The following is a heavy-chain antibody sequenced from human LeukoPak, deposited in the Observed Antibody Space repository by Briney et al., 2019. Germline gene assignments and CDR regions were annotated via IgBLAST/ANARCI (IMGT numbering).Heavy chain of an antibody. J-gene: IGHJ4*02. Sequence: ASVKVSCKASGYTFTSYDINWVRQATGQGLEWMGWMNPNSGNTGYAQKFQGRVTMTRNTSISTAYMELSSLRSEDTAVYYCARGFGMTTVTYGCGYWGQGTLVTVSS. CDR1: GYTFTSYD. D-gene: IGHD4-11*01. V-gene: IGHV1-8*01. CDR3: ARGFGMTTVTYGCGY. CDR2: MNPNSGNT.